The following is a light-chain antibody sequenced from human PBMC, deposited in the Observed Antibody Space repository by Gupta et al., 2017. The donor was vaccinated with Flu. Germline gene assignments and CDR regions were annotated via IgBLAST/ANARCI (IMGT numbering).Light chain of an antibody. CDR3: CSYAGSSTFEV. Sequence: SALPHPASVSGSPGQSITISCTGTSSDVGSYNLVSWYQQHPGKAPKLMIYEGSKRPSGVSNRFSGSKSGNTASLTISGLQAEDEADYYCCSYAGSSTFEVFGGGTKLTVL. V-gene: IGLV2-23*03. CDR2: EGS. J-gene: IGLJ2*01. CDR1: SSDVGSYNL.